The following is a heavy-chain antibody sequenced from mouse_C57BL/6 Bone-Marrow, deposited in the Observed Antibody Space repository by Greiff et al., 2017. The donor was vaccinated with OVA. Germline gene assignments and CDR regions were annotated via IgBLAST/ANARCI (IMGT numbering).Heavy chain of an antibody. CDR3: AREGAYSNYPCAY. J-gene: IGHJ3*01. CDR1: GYTFTSYW. D-gene: IGHD2-5*01. CDR2: IDPSDSYT. V-gene: IGHV1-69*01. Sequence: QVQLQQPGAELVMPGASVKLSCKASGYTFTSYWMHWVKQRPGQGLEWIGEIDPSDSYTNYNQKFKGKSTLTVDKSSSTAYMQLSSLTSEDSAVYYCAREGAYSNYPCAYWGQGTLVTVSA.